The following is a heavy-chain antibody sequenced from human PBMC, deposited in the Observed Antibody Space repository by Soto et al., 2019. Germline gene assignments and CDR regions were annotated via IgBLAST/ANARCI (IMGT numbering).Heavy chain of an antibody. V-gene: IGHV4-34*01. D-gene: IGHD6-13*01. CDR2: INHSGST. Sequence: PSETLSLTCAVYGGSFSGYYWSWIRQPPGKGLEWIGEINHSGSTNYNPSLKSRVTISVDTSKNQFSLKLSSVTAADTAVYYCARAGYRSSRRLDDYWGQGTLVTVSS. CDR3: ARAGYRSSRRLDDY. J-gene: IGHJ4*02. CDR1: GGSFSGYY.